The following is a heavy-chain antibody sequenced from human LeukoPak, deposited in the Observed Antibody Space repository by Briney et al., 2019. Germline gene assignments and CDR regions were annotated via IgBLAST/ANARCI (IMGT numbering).Heavy chain of an antibody. D-gene: IGHD6-6*01. CDR1: GFTFSSYS. CDR3: ASWDGPIAARHGY. CDR2: ISSSSSYI. J-gene: IGHJ4*02. V-gene: IGHV3-21*01. Sequence: GGSLRLSCAASGFTFSSYSMNWVRQAPGKGLEWVSSISSSSSYIYYADSVKGRFTISRDNAKNSLYPQMNSLRAEDTAVYYCASWDGPIAARHGYWGQGTLVTVSS.